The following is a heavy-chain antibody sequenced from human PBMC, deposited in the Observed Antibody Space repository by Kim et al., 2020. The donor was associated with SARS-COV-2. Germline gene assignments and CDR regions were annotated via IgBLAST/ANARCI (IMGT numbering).Heavy chain of an antibody. CDR3: VKDLTYNYAV. J-gene: IGHJ4*02. CDR2: ISNSGDNT. Sequence: GGSLRLSCAASGFTFSTYAMSWVRQAPGKGLEWVSTISNSGDNTHHADSVKGRFTISRDNSKNTLYLQMNSLRAEDTAVYYCVKDLTYNYAVWGQGTLVTVSS. V-gene: IGHV3-23*01. D-gene: IGHD5-18*01. CDR1: GFTFSTYA.